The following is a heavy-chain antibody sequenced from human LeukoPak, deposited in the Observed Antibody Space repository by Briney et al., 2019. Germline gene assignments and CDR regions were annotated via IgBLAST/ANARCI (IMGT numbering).Heavy chain of an antibody. CDR3: AKSMIRGVRSSYDY. J-gene: IGHJ4*02. CDR2: IYPGDSDT. Sequence: GESLKISCKGSGYSFTSYWIGWVRQMPGKGLEWMGIIYPGDSDTRYSPSFQGQVTISADKPISTAYLQWSSLKASDTAMYYCAKSMIRGVRSSYDYWAREPWSPSPQ. V-gene: IGHV5-51*04. CDR1: GYSFTSYW. D-gene: IGHD3-10*01.